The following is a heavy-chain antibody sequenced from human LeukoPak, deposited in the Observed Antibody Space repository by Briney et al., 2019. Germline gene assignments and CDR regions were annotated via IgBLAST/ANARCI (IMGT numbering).Heavy chain of an antibody. V-gene: IGHV4-39*07. CDR2: IYYSGST. CDR1: GGSISSSSYY. CDR3: ARDPRFDHYDSSGPFDY. Sequence: KPSETLSLTCTVSGGSISSSSYYWGWIRQPPGKGLEWIGSIYYSGSTYYNPSLKSRVTISVDTSKNQFSLKLSSVTAADTAVYYCARDPRFDHYDSSGPFDYWGQGTLVTVSS. J-gene: IGHJ4*02. D-gene: IGHD3-22*01.